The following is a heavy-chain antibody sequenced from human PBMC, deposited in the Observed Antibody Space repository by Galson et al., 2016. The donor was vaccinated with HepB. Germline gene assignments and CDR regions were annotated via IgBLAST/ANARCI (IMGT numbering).Heavy chain of an antibody. CDR1: GFTFSSYA. CDR2: IIDSGSST. Sequence: SLRLSCAASGFTFSSYAMSWVRQAPGKGLEWVSGIIDSGSSTYYAASVKGRFTISRDNSKNTLYLQMSSLRADDTAVYYCAKEEVLSPNQLLPTNTNWFDPWGQGTLVTVSS. D-gene: IGHD2-2*01. CDR3: AKEEVLSPNQLLPTNTNWFDP. V-gene: IGHV3-23*01. J-gene: IGHJ5*02.